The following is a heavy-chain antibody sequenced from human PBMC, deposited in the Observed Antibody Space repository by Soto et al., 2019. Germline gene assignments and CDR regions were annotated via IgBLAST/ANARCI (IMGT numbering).Heavy chain of an antibody. CDR1: GGTFSSYA. Sequence: GASVKVSCKASGGTFSSYAISWVRQAPGQGLEWMGWIIAINGTANYAQKLQGRVTITADTSTSTAYMELRSLRSDDTAVYYCARDMRNYANYWGQGTLVTVSS. CDR3: ARDMRNYANY. J-gene: IGHJ4*02. CDR2: IIAINGTA. D-gene: IGHD1-7*01. V-gene: IGHV1-69*06.